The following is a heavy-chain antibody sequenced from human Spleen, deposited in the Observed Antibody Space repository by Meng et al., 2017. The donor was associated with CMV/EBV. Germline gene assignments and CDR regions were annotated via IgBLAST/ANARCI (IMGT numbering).Heavy chain of an antibody. Sequence: CKASGYTFTTYGISWVRQAPGQGLEWMAWISAYDGDTHYADKFQGRVVMTTDASTSTAYMELSSLRYDDTAVYYCARDCGSYCTSDVWGQGTMVTVSS. J-gene: IGHJ3*01. D-gene: IGHD3-16*01. V-gene: IGHV1-18*04. CDR3: ARDCGSYCTSDV. CDR1: GYTFTTYG. CDR2: ISAYDGDT.